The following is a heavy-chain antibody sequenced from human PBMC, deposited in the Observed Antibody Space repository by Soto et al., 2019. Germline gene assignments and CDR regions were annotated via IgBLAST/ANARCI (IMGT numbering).Heavy chain of an antibody. CDR3: ARVCGGDCHYGMDV. V-gene: IGHV4-31*03. CDR1: GGSFSSGGYY. D-gene: IGHD2-21*02. Sequence: QVQLQESGPGLVKPSQTLSLTCTVSGGSFSSGGYYWSWIRQHPGTGLEWIGYIYYSGSTYYNPSLKSRVTISVDTSKNQFSLKLSSVTAADTAVYYCARVCGGDCHYGMDVWGQGTTVTVSS. CDR2: IYYSGST. J-gene: IGHJ6*02.